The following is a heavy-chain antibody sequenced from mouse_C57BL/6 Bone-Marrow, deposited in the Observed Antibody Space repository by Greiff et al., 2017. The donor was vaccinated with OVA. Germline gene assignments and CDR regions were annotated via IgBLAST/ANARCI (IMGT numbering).Heavy chain of an antibody. V-gene: IGHV2-2*01. J-gene: IGHJ1*03. CDR1: GFSLPRSG. CDR3: ARKGVDDEYCDV. D-gene: IGHD1-1*01. Sequence: QVQLKQSGPGLVQPSQSLSITCTVSGFSLPRSGVHWVRQSPGKGLEWLGVIWSGGSTDYNAAFISRLSISKDNSKSQVFFKMNSLQADDTAIYYCARKGVDDEYCDVWGTGTTVTVSP. CDR2: IWSGGST.